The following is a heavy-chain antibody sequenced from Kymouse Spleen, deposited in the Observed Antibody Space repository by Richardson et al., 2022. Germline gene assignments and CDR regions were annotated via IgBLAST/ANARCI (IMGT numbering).Heavy chain of an antibody. V-gene: IGHV3-21*03. J-gene: IGHJ4*02. CDR1: GFTFSSYS. D-gene: IGHD6-13*01. CDR2: ISSSSSYI. Sequence: EVQLVESGGGLVKPGGSLRLSCAASGFTFSSYSMNWVRQAPGKGLEWVSSISSSSSYIYYADSVKGRFTISRDNAKNSLYLQMNSLRAEDTAVYYCARGDSSSWSSFDYWGQGTLVTVSS. CDR3: ARGDSSSWSSFDY.